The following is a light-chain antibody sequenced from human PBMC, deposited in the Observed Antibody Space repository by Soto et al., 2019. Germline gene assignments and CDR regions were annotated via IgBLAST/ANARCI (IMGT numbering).Light chain of an antibody. V-gene: IGKV3-20*01. CDR3: QQYGSSPRT. Sequence: EIVLTQSPGTLSLSPGERATLSCRASQSVSSSYLAWYQQIPGQAPRLLIYDASSRATGIPDRVSGSGSGTDFTLTISRLEPEDFAMYYCQQYGSSPRTFGQGTKVDIK. CDR1: QSVSSSY. CDR2: DAS. J-gene: IGKJ1*01.